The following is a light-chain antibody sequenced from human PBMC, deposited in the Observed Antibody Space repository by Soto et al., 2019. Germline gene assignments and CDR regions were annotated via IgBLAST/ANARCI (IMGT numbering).Light chain of an antibody. V-gene: IGKV1-39*01. J-gene: IGKJ1*01. CDR3: QQSYTTPRT. Sequence: DIPMTQSPSSLSASVGDRVTITCRASQSIRNYLNWYQQKPGKAPNLLIYATTSLQSGVPSRFSGSGSGTDFTLTISSLQPEDFATYYCQQSYTTPRTFGQGTKVEI. CDR1: QSIRNY. CDR2: ATT.